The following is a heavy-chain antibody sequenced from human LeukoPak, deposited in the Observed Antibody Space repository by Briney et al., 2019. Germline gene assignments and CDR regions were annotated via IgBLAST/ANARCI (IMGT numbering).Heavy chain of an antibody. J-gene: IGHJ3*02. CDR2: IYYSGST. CDR1: GGSISSGDYY. V-gene: IGHV4-30-4*01. Sequence: SETLSLTCTVSGGSISSGDYYWSWTRQPPGKGLEWIGYIYYSGSTYYNPSLKSRVTISVDTSKNQFSLKLSSVTAADTAVYYCARDRGDYGGNSGDAFDIWGQGTMVTVSS. CDR3: ARDRGDYGGNSGDAFDI. D-gene: IGHD4-23*01.